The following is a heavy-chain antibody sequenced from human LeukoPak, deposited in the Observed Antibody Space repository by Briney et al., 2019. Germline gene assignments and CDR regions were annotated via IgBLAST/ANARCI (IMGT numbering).Heavy chain of an antibody. CDR3: ARAPAHNYYYMDV. Sequence: SETLSLTCTVSGGSISSSNYYWGWIRQPPGKGLDWIGSIYYSGSTYYNPSLKSRVKISIATSKNQFSLRLSSVTAADTAVYYCARAPAHNYYYMDVWGKGTTVTVSS. J-gene: IGHJ6*03. V-gene: IGHV4-39*07. CDR1: GGSISSSNYY. CDR2: IYYSGST.